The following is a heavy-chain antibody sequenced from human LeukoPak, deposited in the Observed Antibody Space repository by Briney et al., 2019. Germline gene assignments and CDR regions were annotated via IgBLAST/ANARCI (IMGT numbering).Heavy chain of an antibody. Sequence: ASVKVSCKTSGYTFTGYYMHWVRQAPGQGLEWMGRINPNNGATNYAQKLQGRVTITGDTSISTAYMELSSLRSDDTAVYYCARGLSSSWSWFDPWGQGTLVTVSS. D-gene: IGHD6-13*01. CDR1: GYTFTGYY. J-gene: IGHJ5*02. V-gene: IGHV1-2*06. CDR3: ARGLSSSWSWFDP. CDR2: INPNNGAT.